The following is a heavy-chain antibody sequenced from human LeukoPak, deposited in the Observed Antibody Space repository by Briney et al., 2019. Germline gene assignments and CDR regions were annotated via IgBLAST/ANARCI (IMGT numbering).Heavy chain of an antibody. D-gene: IGHD2-15*01. V-gene: IGHV4-59*08. J-gene: IGHJ4*02. CDR3: ARQPILGGKVYSDY. Sequence: PSETLSLTCTVSGGSISSYYWSWIRQPPGKGLEWIGYIYYSGSTNYNPSLKSRVTISVDTSKNQFSLKLSSVTAADTAVYYCARQPILGGKVYSDYWGQGTLVTVSS. CDR2: IYYSGST. CDR1: GGSISSYY.